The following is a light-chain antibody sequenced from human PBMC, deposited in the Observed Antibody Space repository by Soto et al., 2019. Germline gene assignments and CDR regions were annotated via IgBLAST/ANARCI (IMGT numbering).Light chain of an antibody. CDR2: DES. J-gene: IGKJ3*01. V-gene: IGKV3-11*01. CDR1: QSVRSY. Sequence: RARQSVRSYLAWYQQKPGQAPRLLIYDESNRATGIPARFSGSGSGTVFALTISSLEPEDFAVYYCQQRRNWPLTFGPGTKVDIK. CDR3: QQRRNWPLT.